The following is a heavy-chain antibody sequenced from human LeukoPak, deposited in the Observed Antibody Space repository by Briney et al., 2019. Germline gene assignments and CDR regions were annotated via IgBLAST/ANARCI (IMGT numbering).Heavy chain of an antibody. CDR3: ARPQSDREIPSAVPDY. V-gene: IGHV4-59*08. CDR2: IYYSGST. Sequence: SETLSLTCTVSGGSISSYYWSWIRPPAGKGLEWIGYIYYSGSTNYNPSLKSRVTISVDTSKNQFSLKLNSMTAADTAVYYCARPQSDREIPSAVPDYWGQGTLVTVSS. D-gene: IGHD2-2*02. CDR1: GGSISSYY. J-gene: IGHJ4*02.